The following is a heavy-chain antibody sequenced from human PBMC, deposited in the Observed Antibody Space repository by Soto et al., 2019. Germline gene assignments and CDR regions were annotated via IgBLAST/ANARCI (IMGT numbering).Heavy chain of an antibody. Sequence: ASVKVSCKASGYTFTSYGISWVRQAPGQGLEWMGWISAYNGNTNYAQKLQGRVAMTTDTSTSTAYMELRSLRSDDTAVYYCARAGSGSYYFLSGNYYYYGMDVWGQGTTVTVSS. V-gene: IGHV1-18*01. CDR1: GYTFTSYG. CDR3: ARAGSGSYYFLSGNYYYYGMDV. D-gene: IGHD1-26*01. CDR2: ISAYNGNT. J-gene: IGHJ6*02.